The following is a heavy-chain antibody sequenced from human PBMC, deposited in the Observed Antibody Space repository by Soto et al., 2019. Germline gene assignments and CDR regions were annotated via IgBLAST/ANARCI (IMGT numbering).Heavy chain of an antibody. CDR1: GFTFSSYA. J-gene: IGHJ4*02. V-gene: IGHV3-30-3*01. Sequence: GGSLRLSCAASGFTFSSYAMHWVRQAPGKGLEWVAVISYDGSNKYYADSVKGRFTISRDNSKNTLYLQMNSLRAEDTAVYYCARDDYYGSGSYSAPDYWGQGTLVTVSS. D-gene: IGHD3-10*01. CDR3: ARDDYYGSGSYSAPDY. CDR2: ISYDGSNK.